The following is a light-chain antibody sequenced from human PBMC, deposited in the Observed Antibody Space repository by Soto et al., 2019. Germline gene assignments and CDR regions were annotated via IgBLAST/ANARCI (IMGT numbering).Light chain of an antibody. CDR3: MQALQTPPT. CDR1: QSLLHVNGYSY. J-gene: IGKJ1*01. V-gene: IGKV2-28*01. CDR2: LGS. Sequence: LVVTQSPLSLPVTPGETASISCRSNQSLLHVNGYSYLDWYLQKPGQSPQLLIYLGSNRASGVPDRFSGSGSGTEFTLTVSRVEAEDVGVYYCMQALQTPPTFGQGTKVEIK.